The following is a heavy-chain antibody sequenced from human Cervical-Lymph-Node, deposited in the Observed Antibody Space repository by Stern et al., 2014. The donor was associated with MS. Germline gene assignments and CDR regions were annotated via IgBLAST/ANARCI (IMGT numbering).Heavy chain of an antibody. CDR1: GGSISSGDYS. V-gene: IGHV4-30-2*01. D-gene: IGHD4-17*01. CDR3: ARSSTVTPNAFDI. CDR2: IYHSGST. Sequence: VQLVESGSGLVKPSQTLSLTCAVSGGSISSGDYSWSWIRQPPGKGLEWIGYIYHSGSTYYNTSLQRRVTISVDRSKNQFSLKLSSVTAADTAVYYCARSSTVTPNAFDIWGQGTMVTVSS. J-gene: IGHJ3*02.